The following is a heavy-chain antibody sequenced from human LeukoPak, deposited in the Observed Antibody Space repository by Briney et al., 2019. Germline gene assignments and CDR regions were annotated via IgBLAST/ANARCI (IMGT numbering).Heavy chain of an antibody. V-gene: IGHV3-23*01. Sequence: QPGGSLRLSCVASGFTFSSCAMSWVRQSPGKGLEWISTISGSGDDTYSADSMKGRFTISRDNSRNTLYLQMNSLRADDTAVYYCARGRSGSHHFDSWGQGTLVTVPS. D-gene: IGHD3-10*01. CDR2: ISGSGDDT. J-gene: IGHJ4*02. CDR1: GFTFSSCA. CDR3: ARGRSGSHHFDS.